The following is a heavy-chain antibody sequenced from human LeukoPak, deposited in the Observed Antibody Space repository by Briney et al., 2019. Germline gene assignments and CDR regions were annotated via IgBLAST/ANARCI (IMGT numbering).Heavy chain of an antibody. CDR1: GYSIGSGYY. D-gene: IGHD3-10*01. Sequence: SETLSLTCTVSGYSIGSGYYWGWIRQPPGKGLEWIGEIYHSGSTNYNPSLKSRVTISVDKSKNQFSLKLSSVTAADTAVYYCARAIGYYGSGSYYYDYWGQGTLVTVSS. J-gene: IGHJ4*02. CDR2: IYHSGST. V-gene: IGHV4-38-2*02. CDR3: ARAIGYYGSGSYYYDY.